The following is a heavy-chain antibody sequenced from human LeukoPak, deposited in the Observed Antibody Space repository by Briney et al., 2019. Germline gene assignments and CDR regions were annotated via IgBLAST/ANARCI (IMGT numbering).Heavy chain of an antibody. V-gene: IGHV1-18*04. Sequence: VASVKVSCKASGYTFTSYGISWVRQAPGQGLEWMGWISACNGNTDYAQKLQGRVTMTTDTSTSTAYMELRSLRSDDTAVYYCARAHYGSGSYYDWFDPWGQGTLVTVSS. J-gene: IGHJ5*02. CDR1: GYTFTSYG. D-gene: IGHD3-10*01. CDR3: ARAHYGSGSYYDWFDP. CDR2: ISACNGNT.